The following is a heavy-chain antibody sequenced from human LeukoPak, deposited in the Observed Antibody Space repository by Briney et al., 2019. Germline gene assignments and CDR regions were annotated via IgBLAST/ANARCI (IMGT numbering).Heavy chain of an antibody. CDR2: ISAYNGNT. CDR3: AWSGYYDSSGYYRI. J-gene: IGHJ4*02. Sequence: ASVKVSCKASGYTFTSYGISWARQAPGQGLEWMGWISAYNGNTNYAQKLQGRVTMTTDTSTSTAYMELRSLRSDDTAVYYCAWSGYYDSSGYYRIWGQGTLVTVSS. V-gene: IGHV1-18*01. CDR1: GYTFTSYG. D-gene: IGHD3-22*01.